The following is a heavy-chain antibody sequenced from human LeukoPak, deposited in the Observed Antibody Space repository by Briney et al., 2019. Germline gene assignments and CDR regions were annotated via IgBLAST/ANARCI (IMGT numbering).Heavy chain of an antibody. CDR1: GFHFGSYA. Sequence: PGGSLRLSCAASGFHFGSYAMTWVRQAPGKGLEWVSAIGGTGDPTYYADSVKGRFTISRDNSKNTLYLQLNRLRADDTAIYYCAKASTLIVVGRRLIGWFEPWGQGNLVTVSS. D-gene: IGHD3-22*01. J-gene: IGHJ5*02. V-gene: IGHV3-23*01. CDR2: IGGTGDPT. CDR3: AKASTLIVVGRRLIGWFEP.